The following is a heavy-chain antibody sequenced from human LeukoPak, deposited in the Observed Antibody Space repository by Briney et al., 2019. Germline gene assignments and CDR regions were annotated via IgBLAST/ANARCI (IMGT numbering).Heavy chain of an antibody. J-gene: IGHJ6*02. CDR1: GFTFRNYG. D-gene: IGHD6-19*01. CDR3: ATVRRGSSGWYADV. Sequence: GGSLRLSCVASGFTFRNYGMQWVRQAPGKGLEWVAVIWYDGSQQNYADSMKDRFTISRDNSKSTLYLQMISLRAEDTAVYYCATVRRGSSGWYADVWGQGTTVTVSS. CDR2: IWYDGSQQ. V-gene: IGHV3-33*01.